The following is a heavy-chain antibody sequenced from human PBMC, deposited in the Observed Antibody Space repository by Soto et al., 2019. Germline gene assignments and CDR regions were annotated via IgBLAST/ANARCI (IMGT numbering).Heavy chain of an antibody. CDR1: GFSLSTSGVG. D-gene: IGHD3-9*01. CDR3: AHSRPRYFDWYDSSGWFDP. CDR2: IYWDDDN. J-gene: IGHJ5*02. Sequence: QITVKESGPTLVKPTQTLTLTCTFSGFSLSTSGVGVGWIRQPPGKALEWLALIYWDDDNRYRPSLKSRLTITKDTSKNQVVLTMTNMDPVDTATYYCAHSRPRYFDWYDSSGWFDPWGQGTLVTVSS. V-gene: IGHV2-5*02.